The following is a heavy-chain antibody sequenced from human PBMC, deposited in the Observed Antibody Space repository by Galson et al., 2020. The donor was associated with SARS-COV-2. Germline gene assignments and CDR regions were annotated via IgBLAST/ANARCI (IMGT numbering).Heavy chain of an antibody. D-gene: IGHD1-26*01. V-gene: IGHV4-59*01. CDR1: GGSINNYY. CDR2: IYNSGST. J-gene: IGHJ3*01. Sequence: SETLSLNCTVSGGSINNYYWSWIRQPPGKGLECIGYIYNSGSTNYNPSLKSRVTIAVDTSKNQFSLKLSSVTAADTAVFYCARGVVGATKVFDVWGQGTMVTVSS. CDR3: ARGVVGATKVFDV.